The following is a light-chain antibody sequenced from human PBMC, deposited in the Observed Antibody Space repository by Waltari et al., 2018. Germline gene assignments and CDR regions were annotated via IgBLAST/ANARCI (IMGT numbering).Light chain of an antibody. Sequence: EIHMTQSPSFVSPSVGDRVSMSFRAGQDISTSLAWYQQKSGKAPSLLIYHSSTLQSGVPSRFSGAGTGTDFTLTINNLHPEDFATYFCQQGDTSPPTFGPGTKVELK. CDR3: QQGDTSPPT. J-gene: IGKJ1*01. CDR2: HSS. CDR1: QDISTS. V-gene: IGKV1-12*01.